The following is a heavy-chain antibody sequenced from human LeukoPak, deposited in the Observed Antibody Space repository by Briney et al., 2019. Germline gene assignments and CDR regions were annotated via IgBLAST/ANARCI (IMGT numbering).Heavy chain of an antibody. V-gene: IGHV4-4*07. CDR3: ARDIPFGSGWYGFFDY. CDR2: IYTSGST. Sequence: SETLSLTCTVSGGSISSYYWSWIRQPAGKGLEWIGRIYTSGSTNYNPSLKSRVTMSVDTSKNQFSLKLSSVTAADTAVYYCARDIPFGSGWYGFFDYWGQGTLVTVSS. J-gene: IGHJ4*02. CDR1: GGSISSYY. D-gene: IGHD6-19*01.